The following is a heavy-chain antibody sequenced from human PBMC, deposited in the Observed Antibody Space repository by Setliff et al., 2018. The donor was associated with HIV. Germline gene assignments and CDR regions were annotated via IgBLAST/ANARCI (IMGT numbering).Heavy chain of an antibody. CDR2: IIPSFGTV. CDR3: VRGGVRGTEYVYLDF. CDR1: GGTFNSYI. Sequence: SVKVSCKAAGGTFNSYILSWVRQAPGQGLEWTGGIIPSFGTVTYAQKFQGRVTITTDESTSTAYMELSSLTYDDTAVYYCVRGGVRGTEYVYLDFWGQGTLVTVSS. V-gene: IGHV1-69*05. D-gene: IGHD3-10*01. J-gene: IGHJ4*02.